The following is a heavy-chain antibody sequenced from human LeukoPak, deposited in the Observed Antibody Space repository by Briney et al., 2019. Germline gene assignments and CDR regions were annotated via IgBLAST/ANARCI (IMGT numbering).Heavy chain of an antibody. CDR3: ARGGVAAKYYFDS. D-gene: IGHD3-10*01. J-gene: IGHJ4*02. CDR2: IYYSGIT. Sequence: SETLSLTCTVSGGSISPLYWSWIRQPPGKGLEFIGYIYYSGITNYNPSLKSRVTLSVDTSKNQFSLKLSSVTAADTAVYYCARGGVAAKYYFDSWGQGTLVTVSS. CDR1: GGSISPLY. V-gene: IGHV4-59*11.